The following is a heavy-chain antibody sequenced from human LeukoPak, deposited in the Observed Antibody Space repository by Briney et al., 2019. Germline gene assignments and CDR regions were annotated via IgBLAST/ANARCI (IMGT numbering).Heavy chain of an antibody. Sequence: ASVKVSCKASGYTFTSYCMHWVRQAPGQGLEWMGIINPSGGSTSYAQKFQGRVTMTRDTSTSTVYMELSSLRSEDTAVYYCATSPRPDTYFDYWGQGTLVTVSS. J-gene: IGHJ4*02. CDR1: GYTFTSYC. D-gene: IGHD3-9*01. V-gene: IGHV1-46*01. CDR3: ATSPRPDTYFDY. CDR2: INPSGGST.